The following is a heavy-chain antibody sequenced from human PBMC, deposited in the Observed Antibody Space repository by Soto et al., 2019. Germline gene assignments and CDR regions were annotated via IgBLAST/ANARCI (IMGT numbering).Heavy chain of an antibody. CDR3: ARERRDSSGWYAVY. V-gene: IGHV4-31*03. D-gene: IGHD6-19*01. Sequence: QVQLQESGPGLVKPSQTLSLTCTVSGGSISSGGYYWSWIRQHPGKGLEWIGYIYYSGSTYYNPSLKSRVTKAVDTSKNQFSLMLRAVTAEDTAVYYGARERRDSSGWYAVYWGQGTLVTVSS. J-gene: IGHJ4*02. CDR2: IYYSGST. CDR1: GGSISSGGYY.